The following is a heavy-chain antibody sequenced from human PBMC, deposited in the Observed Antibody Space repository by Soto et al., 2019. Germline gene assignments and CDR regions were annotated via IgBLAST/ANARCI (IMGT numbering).Heavy chain of an antibody. J-gene: IGHJ5*02. D-gene: IGHD2-2*01. Sequence: VASVKVSCKTSGYTFSNYGITWVRQVPGQPLEWLGWISLYSDDTNYAQKFQGRVSMTTDTSTTTAYMELRSLRSDDTAVYYCARVVPGAEAWFGPWGQGTLVNVSS. CDR3: ARVVPGAEAWFGP. V-gene: IGHV1-18*01. CDR1: GYTFSNYG. CDR2: ISLYSDDT.